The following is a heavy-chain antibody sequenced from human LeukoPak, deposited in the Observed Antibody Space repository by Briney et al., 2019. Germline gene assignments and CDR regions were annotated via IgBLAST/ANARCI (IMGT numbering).Heavy chain of an antibody. D-gene: IGHD6-13*01. V-gene: IGHV1-2*02. J-gene: IGHJ4*02. CDR1: GYTFTRYY. Sequence: ASVKVSCKASGYTFTRYYMHWVRQAPGQGREWMGWINPNSGGTNYAQKFQGGVTMTRDTSISTAYMELSRLRSDDTAVYYCAISSSWSFDYWGQGTLVTVSS. CDR3: AISSSWSFDY. CDR2: INPNSGGT.